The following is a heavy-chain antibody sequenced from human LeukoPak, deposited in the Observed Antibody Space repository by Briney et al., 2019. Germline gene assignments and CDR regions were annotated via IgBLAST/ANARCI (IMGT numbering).Heavy chain of an antibody. Sequence: GGSLRLSCAASGFTFSAFHMHWVRQASGKGLEWVGRTTTKANSYATAYAASVKGRFTVSRDDSKNTAYLQMSSLKTEDTAVYYCTTYTSGHYWGQGTLVTVSP. J-gene: IGHJ4*02. CDR2: TTTKANSYAT. V-gene: IGHV3-73*01. D-gene: IGHD6-19*01. CDR3: TTYTSGHY. CDR1: GFTFSAFH.